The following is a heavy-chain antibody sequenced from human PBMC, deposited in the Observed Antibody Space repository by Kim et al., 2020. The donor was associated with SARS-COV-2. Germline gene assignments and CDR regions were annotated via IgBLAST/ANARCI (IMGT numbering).Heavy chain of an antibody. J-gene: IGHJ4*02. Sequence: ADSVKGRLTISRDNSKNTLYLKMNSLRAEDTAVYYCAKSQGYDSSGLFDYWGQGTLVTVSS. CDR3: AKSQGYDSSGLFDY. V-gene: IGHV3-23*01. D-gene: IGHD3-22*01.